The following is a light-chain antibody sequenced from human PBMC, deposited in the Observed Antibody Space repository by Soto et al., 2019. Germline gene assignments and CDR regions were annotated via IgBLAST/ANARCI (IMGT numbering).Light chain of an antibody. Sequence: DIVMTQSPLSLPVTPGEPASISCRSSQSPLHSDGYYYLDWYLQKPGQSPQLLIYLGSNRASGVPDRFSGSGSGTDFTLKISRVEAEDVGVYYCMQSIQALTFGGGTKVEIK. J-gene: IGKJ4*01. CDR1: QSPLHSDGYYY. CDR2: LGS. V-gene: IGKV2-28*01. CDR3: MQSIQALT.